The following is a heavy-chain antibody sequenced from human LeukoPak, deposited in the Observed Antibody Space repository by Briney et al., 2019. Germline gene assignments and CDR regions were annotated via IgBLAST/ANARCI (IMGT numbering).Heavy chain of an antibody. CDR2: IRSKANDHAT. V-gene: IGHV3-73*01. J-gene: IGHJ6*02. CDR1: GFTFSGSA. CDR3: TGSHHYAIDV. Sequence: GGSLRLSCAASGFTFSGSAMHWVRQASGKGLEWVARIRSKANDHATAYAASVKGRFTISRDDSKNTAYLQMNSLKVEDTAVYYCTGSHHYAIDVWGRGTTVTVAS.